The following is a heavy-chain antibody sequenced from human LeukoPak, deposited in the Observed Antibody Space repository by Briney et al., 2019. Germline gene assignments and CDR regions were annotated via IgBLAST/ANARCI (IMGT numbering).Heavy chain of an antibody. J-gene: IGHJ6*03. CDR3: ARGDGAVAVADMDV. CDR1: GFTFSAYV. V-gene: IGHV3-30*04. Sequence: GTSLRLSCSASGFTFSAYVMHWIRQAPGKGLEWLALLSHDENNKSYADSVKGRFTISRDNFRNTLFLEMNSLRGADTAFYFCARGDGAVAVADMDVWGKGTTVTVSS. D-gene: IGHD6-19*01. CDR2: LSHDENNK.